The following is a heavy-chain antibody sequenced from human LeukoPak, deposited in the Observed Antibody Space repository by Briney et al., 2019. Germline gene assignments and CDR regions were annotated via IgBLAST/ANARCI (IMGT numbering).Heavy chain of an antibody. Sequence: GGALRLSCEASVFTFIRFAMSCVRQAPGGGLEWVSSISVSDLTTYYTDSVKGRFTISRENSKNILYLQMKSLRADDTAIYYCAKDGNYLDSTGYLIPFDYWGLGTLVTVSS. CDR1: VFTFIRFA. CDR3: AKDGNYLDSTGYLIPFDY. J-gene: IGHJ4*02. D-gene: IGHD3-22*01. CDR2: ISVSDLTT. V-gene: IGHV3-23*01.